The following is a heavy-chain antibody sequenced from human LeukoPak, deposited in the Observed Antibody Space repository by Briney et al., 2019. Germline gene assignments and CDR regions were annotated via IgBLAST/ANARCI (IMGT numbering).Heavy chain of an antibody. J-gene: IGHJ4*02. CDR2: ISQDGSET. V-gene: IGHV3-7*01. D-gene: IGHD7-27*01. CDR3: VRDLGHSRHYFEY. CDR1: GFTFNSFF. Sequence: GGSLRLSCAASGFTFNSFFLNWVRLTPGRELEWLACISQDGSETFYMDSVRGRFTISRDNTKNSLYLQMDSLRAEDTAVYFCVRDLGHSRHYFEYWGQGALVTVST.